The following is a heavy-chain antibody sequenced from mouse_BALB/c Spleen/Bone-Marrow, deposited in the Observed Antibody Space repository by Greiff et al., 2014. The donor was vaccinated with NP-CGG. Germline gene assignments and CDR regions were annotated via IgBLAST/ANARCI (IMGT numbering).Heavy chain of an antibody. CDR2: IYPGDGDT. CDR1: GYAFSSSC. D-gene: IGHD1-1*01. Sequence: VQLQQSGPELVKPGASVKISCTASGYAFSSSCMNWVKQRPGQGLEWIGRIYPGDGDTNSNGRFKGKATLTADRSSNTAYMQLSRLTSVDSAVYFCARSAYYGSSYGAMDYWGQGTSVTVSS. CDR3: ARSAYYGSSYGAMDY. J-gene: IGHJ4*01. V-gene: IGHV1-82*01.